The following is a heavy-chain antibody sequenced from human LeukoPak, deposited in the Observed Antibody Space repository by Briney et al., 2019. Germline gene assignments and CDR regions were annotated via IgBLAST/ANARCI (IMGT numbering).Heavy chain of an antibody. Sequence: GGSLRLSCAASGFTFSSYAMHWVRQAPGKGLEWVAVISYDGSNKYYADSVKGRFTISRDNSKNTLYLQMISLRAEDTAIYYCAKTGGITSSYWGQGTLVTVSS. J-gene: IGHJ4*02. CDR2: ISYDGSNK. CDR1: GFTFSSYA. V-gene: IGHV3-30*04. D-gene: IGHD3-10*01. CDR3: AKTGGITSSY.